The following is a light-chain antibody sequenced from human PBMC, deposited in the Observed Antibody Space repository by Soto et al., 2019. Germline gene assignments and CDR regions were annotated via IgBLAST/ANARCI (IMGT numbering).Light chain of an antibody. Sequence: DIQMTQSPSSVSASVGDRVTITCRATQVISSWLAWYQQKPGKAPKLLIYATSNLQSGVPSRFSGSGSGTDFTLTITSLQPEEFATYYCQQANSFPYTFGQGTKLEIK. J-gene: IGKJ2*01. CDR1: QVISSW. CDR3: QQANSFPYT. CDR2: ATS. V-gene: IGKV1-12*01.